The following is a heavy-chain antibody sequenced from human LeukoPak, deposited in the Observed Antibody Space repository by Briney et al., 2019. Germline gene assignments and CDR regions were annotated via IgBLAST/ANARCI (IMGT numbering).Heavy chain of an antibody. CDR1: GFTFGDYA. CDR2: IRSKAYGGTT. CDR3: TSETFRDYGDVPFDY. D-gene: IGHD4-17*01. Sequence: GGSLRLSCTASGFTFGDYAMSWFRQGPGKGLEWVGFIRSKAYGGTTEYAASVKGRFTISRDDSKSIAYLQMNSLKTEDTAVYYCTSETFRDYGDVPFDYWGQGTLVTVSS. J-gene: IGHJ4*02. V-gene: IGHV3-49*03.